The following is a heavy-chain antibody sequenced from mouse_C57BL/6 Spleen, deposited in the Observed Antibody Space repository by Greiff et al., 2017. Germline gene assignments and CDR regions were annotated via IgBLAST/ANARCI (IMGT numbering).Heavy chain of an antibody. CDR3: ARGDYSNYGFAY. V-gene: IGHV1-54*01. Sequence: QVQLQQSGAELVRPGTSVKVSCKASGYAFTNYLIEWVKQRPGQGLEWIGVINPGSGGTNYNEKFKGKATLTADKSSSTAYMQLSSLTSEDSAVYFCARGDYSNYGFAYWGQGTLDTVSA. J-gene: IGHJ3*01. D-gene: IGHD2-5*01. CDR2: INPGSGGT. CDR1: GYAFTNYL.